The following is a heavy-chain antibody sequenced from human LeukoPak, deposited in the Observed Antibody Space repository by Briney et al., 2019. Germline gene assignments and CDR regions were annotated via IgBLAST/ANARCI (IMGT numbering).Heavy chain of an antibody. CDR1: GFTFSSYG. J-gene: IGHJ5*02. V-gene: IGHV3-30*02. Sequence: GGSLRLSCAASGFTFSSYGMHWVRQAPGKGLEWVAFIRYDGSNKYYADSVKGRFTISRDNSKNTLYLQMNSLRAEDTAVYYCARGYDNYNWFDPWGQGTLVTVSS. CDR3: ARGYDNYNWFDP. D-gene: IGHD5-12*01. CDR2: IRYDGSNK.